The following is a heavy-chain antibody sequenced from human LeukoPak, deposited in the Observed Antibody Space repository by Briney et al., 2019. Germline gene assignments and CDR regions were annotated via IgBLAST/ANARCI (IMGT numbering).Heavy chain of an antibody. Sequence: PGRSLRLSCAASGFTFDDYAMHWVRQAPGKGLEWVSVIRGDGGRTDYADSVKGRFTISRDNSKNSLYLQMNSLRTEDTALYYCAKGALYSSGWRPLHMDVWGQGTTVTVSS. J-gene: IGHJ6*02. CDR2: IRGDGGRT. CDR3: AKGALYSSGWRPLHMDV. V-gene: IGHV3-43*02. D-gene: IGHD6-19*01. CDR1: GFTFDDYA.